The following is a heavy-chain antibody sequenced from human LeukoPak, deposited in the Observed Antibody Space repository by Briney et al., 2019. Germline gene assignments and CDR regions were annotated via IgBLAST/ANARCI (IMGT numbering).Heavy chain of an antibody. CDR1: GYTFTSYG. D-gene: IGHD2-21*02. CDR3: ARGEGWRQTARYYYYMDV. CDR2: INAYNGNT. Sequence: ASVKVSCKASGYTFTSYGISWVRQAPGQGLEWMGWINAYNGNTNYAQKLQGRVTMTTDTSTSTAYMELRSLRYDDKAVYYCARGEGWRQTARYYYYMDVWGKGTTVTVSS. V-gene: IGHV1-18*01. J-gene: IGHJ6*03.